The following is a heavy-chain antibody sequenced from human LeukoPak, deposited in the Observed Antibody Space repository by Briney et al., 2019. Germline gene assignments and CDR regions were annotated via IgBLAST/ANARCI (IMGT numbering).Heavy chain of an antibody. CDR1: GFTFSNYA. V-gene: IGHV3-30-3*01. CDR3: ARDSSSLDY. Sequence: GGSLRLSCTTSGFTFSNYAMSWVRQAPGKGLERVAVISYDGSNKYYADSVKGRFTISRDNSKNTLYLQMNSLRAEDTAVYYCARDSSSLDYWGQGTLVTVSS. CDR2: ISYDGSNK. D-gene: IGHD6-6*01. J-gene: IGHJ4*02.